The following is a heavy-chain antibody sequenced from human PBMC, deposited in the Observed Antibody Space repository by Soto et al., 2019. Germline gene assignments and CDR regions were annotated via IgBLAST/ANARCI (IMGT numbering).Heavy chain of an antibody. V-gene: IGHV3-33*01. CDR2: IWYDGSNK. CDR1: GFTFSSYG. CDR3: ASYYGSGSYYNVFYCYGMDV. D-gene: IGHD3-10*01. Sequence: QPGGSLRLSCAASGFTFSSYGMHWVRQAPGKGLEWVAVIWYDGSNKYYADSVKGRFTISRDNSKNTLYLQMNSLRAEDTAVYYCASYYGSGSYYNVFYCYGMDVWGQGTTVTVSS. J-gene: IGHJ6*02.